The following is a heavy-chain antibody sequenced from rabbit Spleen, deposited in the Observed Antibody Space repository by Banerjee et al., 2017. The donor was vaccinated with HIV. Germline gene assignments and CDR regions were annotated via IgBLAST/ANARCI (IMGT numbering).Heavy chain of an antibody. CDR1: GFSFSSGYY. Sequence: QQLVESGRGLVQPGASLTLTCKASGFSFSSGYYMSWVRQAPGKGLEWIGCIGAGSGSTYYANWAKGRFTISKTSSTTVTLQMTSLTAADTATYFCARGGYGGAVSAYYFHLWGPGTLVTVS. V-gene: IGHV1S40*01. CDR3: ARGGYGGAVSAYYFHL. D-gene: IGHD4-2*01. CDR2: IGAGSGST. J-gene: IGHJ4*01.